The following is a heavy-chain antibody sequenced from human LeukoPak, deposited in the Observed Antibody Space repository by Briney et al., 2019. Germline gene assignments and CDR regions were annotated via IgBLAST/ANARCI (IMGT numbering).Heavy chain of an antibody. CDR1: GASISSSDW. CDR2: IYYTGSR. CDR3: ARHRELWGYDY. V-gene: IGHV4-4*02. D-gene: IGHD1-26*01. J-gene: IGHJ4*02. Sequence: SETLSLTCVVSGASISSSDWWSWVRQSPGKGLEWIGEIYYTGSRNYNPSLKSRVAMSVDTSKNQFSLELTSVTAADTAVYYCARHRELWGYDYWGQGTLVTVSS.